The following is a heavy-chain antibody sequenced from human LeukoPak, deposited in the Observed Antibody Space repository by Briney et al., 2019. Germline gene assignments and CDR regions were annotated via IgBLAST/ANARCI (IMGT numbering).Heavy chain of an antibody. CDR3: ARVHISSPIPNYYYYYYMDV. Sequence: PSETLSLTCTVSGGSISSSSYYWGWIRQPPGKGLEWIGSNYYSGSTYYNPSLKSRVTISVDTSKNQFSLKLSSVTAADTAVYYCARVHISSPIPNYYYYYYMDVWGKGTTVTVSS. D-gene: IGHD2-21*01. CDR1: GGSISSSSYY. V-gene: IGHV4-39*07. J-gene: IGHJ6*03. CDR2: NYYSGST.